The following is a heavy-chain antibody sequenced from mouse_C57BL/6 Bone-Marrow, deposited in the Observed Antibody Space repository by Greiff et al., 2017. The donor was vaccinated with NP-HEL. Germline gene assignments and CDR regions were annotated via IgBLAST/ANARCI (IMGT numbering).Heavy chain of an antibody. Sequence: VQLQQSGAELARPGASVKLSCKASGYTFTSYGISWVKQRPGQGLEWIGEIYPRSGNTYYNEKFKGKATLTADKSSSTAYMELRSLTSEDSAVYFCARQGYGNYDAMDYWGQGTSVTVSS. CDR2: IYPRSGNT. CDR3: ARQGYGNYDAMDY. CDR1: GYTFTSYG. J-gene: IGHJ4*01. D-gene: IGHD2-1*01. V-gene: IGHV1-81*01.